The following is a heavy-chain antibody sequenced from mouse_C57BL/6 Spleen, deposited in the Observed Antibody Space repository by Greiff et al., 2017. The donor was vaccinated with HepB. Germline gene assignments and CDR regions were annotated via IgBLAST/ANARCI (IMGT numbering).Heavy chain of an antibody. CDR3: ARSGMVTTTGYYFDY. CDR2: IDPSDSET. CDR1: GYTFTSYW. Sequence: QVQLQQPGAELVRPGSSVKLSCKASGYTFTSYWMHWVKQRPIQGLEWIGNIDPSDSETHYNQKFKDKATLTVDKSSSTAYMQLSSLTSEDSAVYYCARSGMVTTTGYYFDYWGQGTTLTVSS. D-gene: IGHD2-2*01. V-gene: IGHV1-52*01. J-gene: IGHJ2*01.